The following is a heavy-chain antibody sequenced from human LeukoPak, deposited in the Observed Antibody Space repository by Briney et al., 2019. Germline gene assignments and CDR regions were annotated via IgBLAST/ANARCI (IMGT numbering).Heavy chain of an antibody. CDR1: SASVTSHY. CDR2: VHFSGST. D-gene: IGHD3-22*01. CDR3: TRDESSRDDSGAYHY. V-gene: IGHV4-4*07. J-gene: IGHJ4*02. Sequence: PSETLSLTCVVSSASVTSHYWAWIRQPARKGLEWVGRVHFSGSTHYNPSLRSRVAISLDKSKNELSLTLKSVSAADTAVYYCTRDESSRDDSGAYHYWGRGVLVTVSS.